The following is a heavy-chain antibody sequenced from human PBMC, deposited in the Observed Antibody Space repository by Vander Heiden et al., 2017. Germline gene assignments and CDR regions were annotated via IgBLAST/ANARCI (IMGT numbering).Heavy chain of an antibody. CDR2: LSGSGGST. Sequence: EVQLLESGGGLVQPGGCLRLSCEASGFTFRNYAMGCVGQAPGKGLEWVSVLSGSGGSTYCADSVKGRCTVSRDNSKNTRYLQMNSLRAEDTAVYYCAKDVRTGYYYFDYWGQGILVSVSS. V-gene: IGHV3-23*01. CDR1: GFTFRNYA. D-gene: IGHD3-9*01. J-gene: IGHJ4*02. CDR3: AKDVRTGYYYFDY.